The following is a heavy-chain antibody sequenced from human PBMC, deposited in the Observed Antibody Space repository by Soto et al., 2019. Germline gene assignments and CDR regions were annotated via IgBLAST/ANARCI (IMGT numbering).Heavy chain of an antibody. CDR1: GGTFSSYA. D-gene: IGHD3-10*01. CDR3: ARVGPTYYYGSGSYP. V-gene: IGHV1-69*13. CDR2: IIPIFGTA. Sequence: SVKVSCKASGGTFSSYAISWVRQAPGQGLEWMGGIIPIFGTANYAQKFQGRVTITADESTSTAYMELSSLRSEDTAVYYCARVGPTYYYGSGSYPWGQGTLVTVSS. J-gene: IGHJ5*02.